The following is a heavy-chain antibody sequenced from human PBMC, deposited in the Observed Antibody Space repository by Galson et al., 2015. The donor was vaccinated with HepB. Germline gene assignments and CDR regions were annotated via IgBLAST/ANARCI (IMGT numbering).Heavy chain of an antibody. J-gene: IGHJ5*02. CDR3: ALGVGWTIDH. Sequence: SLRLSCAGSGFTFNNYWMNWVRQAPGKGLEWLAIIKEDGSEALYGDSVRGRFTISTDIAKTSVHLQMSTLRDEDTAVYYCALGVGWTIDHWGQGTLVSVSS. CDR1: GFTFNNYW. V-gene: IGHV3-7*01. CDR2: IKEDGSEA. D-gene: IGHD3-10*01.